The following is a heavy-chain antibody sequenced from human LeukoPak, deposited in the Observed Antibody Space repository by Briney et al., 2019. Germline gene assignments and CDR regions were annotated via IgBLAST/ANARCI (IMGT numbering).Heavy chain of an antibody. J-gene: IGHJ6*02. CDR1: GFTFSSYA. CDR3: ARDLTRYYYYGMDV. CDR2: ISYDGSNK. D-gene: IGHD1-1*01. Sequence: GRSLRLSCAASGFTFSSYAMHWVRQAPGKGLEWVAVISYDGSNKYYADSVKGRFTISRDNSKNTLYLQMNSLRAEDTAVYYCARDLTRYYYYGMDVWGQGTTVTVSS. V-gene: IGHV3-30*04.